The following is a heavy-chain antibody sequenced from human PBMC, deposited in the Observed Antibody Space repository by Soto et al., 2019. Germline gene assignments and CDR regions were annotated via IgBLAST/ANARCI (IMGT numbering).Heavy chain of an antibody. J-gene: IGHJ4*02. CDR2: ISSSSYI. Sequence: GGSLRLSCAASGFTFSSYSMNWVRQAPGKGLEWVSSISSSSYIYYADSVKGRFTISRDNAKNSLYLQMNSLRAEDTAVYYCARDGGYDFWSGYYTYDYWGQGTLVTVSS. V-gene: IGHV3-21*01. CDR1: GFTFSSYS. D-gene: IGHD3-3*01. CDR3: ARDGGYDFWSGYYTYDY.